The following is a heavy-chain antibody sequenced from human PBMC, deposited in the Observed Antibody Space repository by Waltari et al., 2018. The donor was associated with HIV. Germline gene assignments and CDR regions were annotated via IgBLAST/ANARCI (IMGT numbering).Heavy chain of an antibody. D-gene: IGHD2-21*02. CDR3: AKDYFVVVTAAGPFDP. Sequence: QVKLVASGGGVAQPGRSLSLSSVASGFSFSSYGLHWVRQAPGKGLEWVAVISYDGSNKYYADSVKGRFTISRDKSKNTLYLKMNSLRAEDTAVYYCAKDYFVVVTAAGPFDPWGQGTLVTVSS. CDR1: GFSFSSYG. J-gene: IGHJ5*02. V-gene: IGHV3-30*18. CDR2: ISYDGSNK.